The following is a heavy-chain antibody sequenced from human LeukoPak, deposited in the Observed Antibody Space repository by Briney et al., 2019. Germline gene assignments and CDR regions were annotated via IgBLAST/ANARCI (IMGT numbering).Heavy chain of an antibody. Sequence: ASVKVSCKASGGTFSSYAISWVRQAPGQGLEWMGRIIPILGIANYAQKFQGRVTITADKSTSTAYMELSSVRSEDTAVYYCARDEQWLVLDSHYYYYGMDVWGQGTTVTVSS. CDR1: GGTFSSYA. CDR3: ARDEQWLVLDSHYYYYGMDV. D-gene: IGHD6-19*01. J-gene: IGHJ6*02. CDR2: IIPILGIA. V-gene: IGHV1-69*04.